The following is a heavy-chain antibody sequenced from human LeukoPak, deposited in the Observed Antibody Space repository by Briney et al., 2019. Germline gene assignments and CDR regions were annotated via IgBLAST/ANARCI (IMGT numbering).Heavy chain of an antibody. CDR1: GYSFTGYY. V-gene: IGHV1-2*02. CDR3: ARRGAYFDY. Sequence: ASVKVSCKTSGYSFTGYYMHWVRQAPGQGLEWTGWVNPKNGGTNYPQKFQGRVTMTTDTSVGTAYMELSSLASDDTAVYYCARRGAYFDYWGQGTLVTVSS. CDR2: VNPKNGGT. J-gene: IGHJ4*02.